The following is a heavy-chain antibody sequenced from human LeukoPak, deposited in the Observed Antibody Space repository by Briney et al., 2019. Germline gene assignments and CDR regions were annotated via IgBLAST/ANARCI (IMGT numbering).Heavy chain of an antibody. CDR3: ARDLKGKLRLGELAWLPSPYYFDY. CDR2: IYSGGST. Sequence: GGSLRLSCAASGFTVSSNYMSWVRQAPGKGLEWVSVIYSGGSTYYADSVKGGSTISRDNSKNTLYLQMNSLGTEDTAVYYCARDLKGKLRLGELAWLPSPYYFDYWGQGTLVTVSS. V-gene: IGHV3-66*01. J-gene: IGHJ4*02. CDR1: GFTVSSNY. D-gene: IGHD3-16*01.